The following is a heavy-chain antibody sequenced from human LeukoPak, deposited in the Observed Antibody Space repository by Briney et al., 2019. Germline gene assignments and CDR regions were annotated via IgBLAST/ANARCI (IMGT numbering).Heavy chain of an antibody. V-gene: IGHV3-48*03. D-gene: IGHD3-3*01. CDR1: GFTFTSYE. CDR2: ITISGTTI. J-gene: IGHJ6*02. Sequence: GGSLRLSCAASGFTFTSYEMNWVRQAPGKGLEGVSYITISGTTIYYADSVKGRFTISRDNAKNSLYLQMNSLRAEDTAVYYCARDSAIFGVVLDIYYYYGMDVWGQGTTVTVSS. CDR3: ARDSAIFGVVLDIYYYYGMDV.